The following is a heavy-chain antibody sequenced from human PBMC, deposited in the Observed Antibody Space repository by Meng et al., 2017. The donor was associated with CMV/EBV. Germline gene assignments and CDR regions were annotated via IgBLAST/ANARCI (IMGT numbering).Heavy chain of an antibody. CDR2: ISNSGSAK. D-gene: IGHD5-18*01. CDR3: ARYSYGYLFDY. Sequence: GGSLRLSCAASGFTFSSYTMNWVRQAPGKGLEWVSYISNSGSAKYYADSLRGRFTISRDNAKNSLYLQMNSLRADDTAVYYCARYSYGYLFDYWGQGTLVTVSS. V-gene: IGHV3-48*04. J-gene: IGHJ4*02. CDR1: GFTFSSYT.